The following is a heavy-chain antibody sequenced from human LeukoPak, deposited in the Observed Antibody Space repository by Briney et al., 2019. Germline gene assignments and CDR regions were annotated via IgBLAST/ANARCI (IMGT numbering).Heavy chain of an antibody. CDR1: GYIFTDYY. J-gene: IGHJ4*02. CDR3: ATYYDILTGYSPLDY. D-gene: IGHD3-9*01. Sequence: ASVKVSCKASGYIFTDYYMHWVRQAPGQELGWMGRINPNRGGTNYAQKFQGRVTMTRDTSISTAYMELSRLRSDDTAVYYCATYYDILTGYSPLDYWGQGTLVTVSS. CDR2: INPNRGGT. V-gene: IGHV1-2*06.